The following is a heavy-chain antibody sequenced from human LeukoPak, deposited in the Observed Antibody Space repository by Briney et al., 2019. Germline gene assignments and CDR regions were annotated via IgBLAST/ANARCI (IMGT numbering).Heavy chain of an antibody. Sequence: GASVKVSCKASGGTFSSYAISWVRQAPGQGLEWMGGIIPIFGTANYAQKFQGRVTITTDESTSTAYMELSSLRSEDTAVYYCARALSYCSSTSCYTFDYWGQGTLVTVSS. CDR1: GGTFSSYA. CDR2: IIPIFGTA. J-gene: IGHJ4*02. D-gene: IGHD2-2*01. CDR3: ARALSYCSSTSCYTFDY. V-gene: IGHV1-69*05.